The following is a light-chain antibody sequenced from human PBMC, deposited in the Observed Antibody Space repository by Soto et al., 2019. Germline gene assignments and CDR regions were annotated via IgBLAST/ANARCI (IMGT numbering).Light chain of an antibody. CDR2: DAS. CDR3: QQYNSYSLT. Sequence: DIQMTQSPPTLSASVGDRVTITCRASQSISSWLAWYQQKPGKAPKLLIYDASSLESGVPSRFSGSGSGTEFTLTISSLQPDDFATYYCQQYNSYSLTFGQRTEV. J-gene: IGKJ1*01. V-gene: IGKV1-5*01. CDR1: QSISSW.